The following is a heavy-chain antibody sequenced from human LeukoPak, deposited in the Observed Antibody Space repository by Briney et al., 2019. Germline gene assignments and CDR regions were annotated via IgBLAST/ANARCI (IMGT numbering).Heavy chain of an antibody. V-gene: IGHV4-4*07. CDR3: AREGYCSSTSCYDY. Sequence: SETLSLTCTVSGGSISSYYWSWIRQPAGKGLEWIGRIYTSGSTNYNPSLKSRVTMSVDTSKNQFSLKLSSVTAADTAVYYCAREGYCSSTSCYDYWGQGTLVTVSS. CDR1: GGSISSYY. D-gene: IGHD2-2*01. J-gene: IGHJ4*02. CDR2: IYTSGST.